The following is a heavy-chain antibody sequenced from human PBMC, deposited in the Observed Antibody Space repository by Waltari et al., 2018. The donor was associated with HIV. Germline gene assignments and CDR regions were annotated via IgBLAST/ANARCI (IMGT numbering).Heavy chain of an antibody. V-gene: IGHV1-8*01. CDR3: ARSAGSSGYYYFNL. CDR1: GYTFTSYD. D-gene: IGHD3-22*01. J-gene: IGHJ2*01. Sequence: QVQLVQSGAEVKKPGASVKVSCKASGYTFTSYDINWVRQATGQGLEWMGWMNPNSGNTGYTQKFQGRVTMTRNTSITTAYMELSSLRSEDTAVYYCARSAGSSGYYYFNLWGRGTLVTVSA. CDR2: MNPNSGNT.